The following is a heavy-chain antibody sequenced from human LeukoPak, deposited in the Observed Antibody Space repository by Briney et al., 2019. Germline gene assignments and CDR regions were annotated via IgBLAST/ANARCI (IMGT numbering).Heavy chain of an antibody. CDR1: GFTFSSYW. D-gene: IGHD5-24*01. V-gene: IGHV3-74*01. CDR3: ARGGMANAPRERYYYGLDV. Sequence: GGSLRLSCGASGFTFSSYWMHWVRQAPGKGLVWVSRINIAGSSTIYADSVKGRFTISRDNAKNTLYLQMNSLRAEDTAVCYCARGGMANAPRERYYYGLDVWGQGTTVTVSS. CDR2: INIAGSST. J-gene: IGHJ6*02.